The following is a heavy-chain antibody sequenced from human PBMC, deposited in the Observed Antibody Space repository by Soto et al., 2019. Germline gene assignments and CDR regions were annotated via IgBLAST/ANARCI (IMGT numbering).Heavy chain of an antibody. CDR2: ISYDGSNK. Sequence: GGSLRLSCAASGFTFSSYAMHWVRQAPGKGLEWVAVISYDGSNKYYADSVKGRFTISRDNSKNTLYLQMNSLRAEDTAVYYCARESPRGIAAAGPALGYWGQGTLVTVSS. D-gene: IGHD6-13*01. CDR3: ARESPRGIAAAGPALGY. V-gene: IGHV3-30-3*01. J-gene: IGHJ4*02. CDR1: GFTFSSYA.